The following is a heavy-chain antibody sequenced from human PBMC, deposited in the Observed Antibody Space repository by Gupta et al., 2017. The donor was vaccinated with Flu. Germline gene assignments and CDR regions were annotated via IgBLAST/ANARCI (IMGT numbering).Heavy chain of an antibody. V-gene: IGHV4-34*01. Sequence: QVQLQQWGAGLLKPSETLSLTCAVYGGSFSGYYWSWIRQPPGKGLEWIGEINHSGSTNYNPSLKSRVTISVDTSKNQFSLKLSSVTAADTAVYYCARGLKGLWTVTRAGFDYWGQGTLVTVSS. J-gene: IGHJ4*02. CDR3: ARGLKGLWTVTRAGFDY. CDR2: INHSGST. CDR1: GGSFSGYY. D-gene: IGHD4-17*01.